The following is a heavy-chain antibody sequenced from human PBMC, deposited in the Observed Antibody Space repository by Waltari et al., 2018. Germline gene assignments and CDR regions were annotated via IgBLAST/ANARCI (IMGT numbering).Heavy chain of an antibody. CDR3: AVTWFGELYYGMDV. D-gene: IGHD3-10*01. V-gene: IGHV4-61*02. Sequence: QVQLQESGPGLVKPSQTLSLTCTVSGGSISSGSYYWNWIRQPAGKGLEWIGRIYTSGSTNYNPSLKSRVTIAVDTSKNQFSLKLSSVTAADTAVYYCAVTWFGELYYGMDVWGQGTTVTVSS. CDR2: IYTSGST. J-gene: IGHJ6*02. CDR1: GGSISSGSYY.